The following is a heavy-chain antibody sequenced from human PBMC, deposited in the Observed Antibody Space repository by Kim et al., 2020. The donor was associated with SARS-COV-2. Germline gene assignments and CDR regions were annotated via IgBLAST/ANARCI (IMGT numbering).Heavy chain of an antibody. J-gene: IGHJ3*02. CDR2: INHSGST. V-gene: IGHV4-34*01. CDR1: GGSFSGYY. D-gene: IGHD3-16*02. Sequence: SETLSLTCAVYGGSFSGYYWSWIRQPPGKGLEWIGEINHSGSTNYNPSLKSRVTISVDTSKNQFSLKLSSVTAADTAVYYCARGGEHYVWGSYRPPRAFDIWGQGTMVTVSS. CDR3: ARGGEHYVWGSYRPPRAFDI.